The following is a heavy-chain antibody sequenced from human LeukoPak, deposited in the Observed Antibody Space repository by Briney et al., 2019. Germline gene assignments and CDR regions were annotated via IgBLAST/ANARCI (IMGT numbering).Heavy chain of an antibody. CDR2: INHSGST. CDR1: GGSFSGYY. CDR3: ARGPYSYDSSGAFDI. J-gene: IGHJ3*02. D-gene: IGHD3-22*01. V-gene: IGHV4-34*01. Sequence: PSETLSLTCAVYGGSFSGYYWSWIRQPPGKGLEWIGEINHSGSTNYNPSLKSRVTISVDTSNNQFSLKLSSVTAADTAVYFCARGPYSYDSSGAFDIWGQGTMVTVSS.